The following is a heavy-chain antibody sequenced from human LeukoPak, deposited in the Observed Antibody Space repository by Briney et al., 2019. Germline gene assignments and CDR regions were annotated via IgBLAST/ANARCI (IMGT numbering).Heavy chain of an antibody. J-gene: IGHJ4*02. V-gene: IGHV4-61*02. CDR1: GGSISSGSYY. D-gene: IGHD6-13*01. CDR3: ARLLRAAAAGNY. Sequence: SQTLSLTCTVSGGSISSGSYYWSWIRQPAGKGLEWIGRIYTSGSTNYNPSLKSRVTISVDTSKNQFSLKLSSVTAADTAVYYCARLLRAAAAGNYWGQGTLVTVSS. CDR2: IYTSGST.